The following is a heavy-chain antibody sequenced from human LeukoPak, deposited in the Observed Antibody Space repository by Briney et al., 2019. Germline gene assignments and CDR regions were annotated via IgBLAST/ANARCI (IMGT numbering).Heavy chain of an antibody. Sequence: ASVKVSCKASGYTFTGYYMHWVRQAPGQGLEWMGRINPNSGGTNYAQKFQGRVTMTRDTSISTAYMELSRLSSDDTAVYYCATQFKNYDYVWGSYRYYDYWGQGTLVTVSS. D-gene: IGHD3-16*02. CDR2: INPNSGGT. V-gene: IGHV1-2*06. CDR3: ATQFKNYDYVWGSYRYYDY. J-gene: IGHJ4*02. CDR1: GYTFTGYY.